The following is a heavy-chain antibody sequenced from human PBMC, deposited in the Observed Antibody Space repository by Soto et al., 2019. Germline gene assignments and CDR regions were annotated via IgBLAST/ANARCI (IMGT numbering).Heavy chain of an antibody. CDR1: GGSISSGDYY. D-gene: IGHD3-3*01. J-gene: IGHJ3*02. Sequence: SETLSPICTFSGGSISSGDYYRCWIRQPTGKALEWIGYIYYSGSTYYNPSLKSRVTISVDTSKNQFSLKLSSVTAADTAVYYCARAWVRFLYLGAFDIWGQGAMVT. CDR2: IYYSGST. CDR3: ARAWVRFLYLGAFDI. V-gene: IGHV4-30-4*01.